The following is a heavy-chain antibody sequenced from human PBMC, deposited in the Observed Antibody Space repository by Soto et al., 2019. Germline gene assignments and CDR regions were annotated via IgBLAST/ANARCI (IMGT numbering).Heavy chain of an antibody. CDR3: AKESLLWFGELLMVDYYYYGMDV. CDR2: ISYDGSNK. CDR1: GFTFSSYG. V-gene: IGHV3-30*18. J-gene: IGHJ6*02. D-gene: IGHD3-10*01. Sequence: GGSLRLSCAASGFTFSSYGMHWVRQAPGKGLEWVAVISYDGSNKYYADSVKGRFTISRDNSKNTLYLQMNSLRAEDTAVYYCAKESLLWFGELLMVDYYYYGMDVWGQGTTVTVSS.